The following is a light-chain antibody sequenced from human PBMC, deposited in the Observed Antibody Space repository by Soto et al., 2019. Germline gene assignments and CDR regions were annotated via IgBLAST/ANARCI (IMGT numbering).Light chain of an antibody. CDR2: DVS. CDR1: SSDVGAFHY. Sequence: SVLTQPASVSGSPGQAITISCSGTSSDVGAFHYVSWYQQHPGKAPKLMIYDVSNRPSGVSNRFSGPKSGNTASLTISGLRAEDEADSYCNSYTSNNTYVFGTGTKVTVL. CDR3: NSYTSNNTYV. V-gene: IGLV2-14*03. J-gene: IGLJ1*01.